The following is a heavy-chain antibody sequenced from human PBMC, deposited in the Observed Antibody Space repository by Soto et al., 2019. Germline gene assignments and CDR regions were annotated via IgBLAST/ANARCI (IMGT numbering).Heavy chain of an antibody. CDR3: AKAHYYDSSGYFDY. V-gene: IGHV3-30*18. J-gene: IGHJ4*02. CDR2: ISYDGSNK. D-gene: IGHD3-22*01. Sequence: GGSLRLSCAASGFTFSSYGMHWVRQAPGKGLEWVAVISYDGSNKYYADSVKGRFNISRDNSKNTLYLQMNSLRAEDTAVYYCAKAHYYDSSGYFDYWGQGTLVTVSP. CDR1: GFTFSSYG.